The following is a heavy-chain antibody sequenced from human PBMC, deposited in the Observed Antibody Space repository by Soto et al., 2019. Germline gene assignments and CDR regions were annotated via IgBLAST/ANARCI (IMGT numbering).Heavy chain of an antibody. Sequence: GGSLRLSCAASGFTFSSYAMSWVRQAPGKGLEWVSAISGSGGSTYYADSVKGRFTISRDNSKNTLYLQMNSLRAEDTAVYYCAKDFQSVEQLVTEFDYWDQGTLVTVSS. CDR3: AKDFQSVEQLVTEFDY. V-gene: IGHV3-23*01. CDR2: ISGSGGST. CDR1: GFTFSSYA. J-gene: IGHJ4*02. D-gene: IGHD6-13*01.